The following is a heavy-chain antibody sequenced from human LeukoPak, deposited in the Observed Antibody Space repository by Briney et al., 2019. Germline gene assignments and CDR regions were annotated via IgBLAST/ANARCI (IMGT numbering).Heavy chain of an antibody. J-gene: IGHJ4*02. CDR2: IYYSGST. CDR1: GGSISSYY. D-gene: IGHD3-16*01. CDR3: ARQITESPYYFDY. Sequence: PSETLSLTCTVSGGSISSYYWSWIRQPPGKGLEWIGSIYYSGSTYYNPSLKSRVTISVDTSKNQFSLKLSSVTAADTAVYYCARQITESPYYFDYWGQGTLVTVSS. V-gene: IGHV4-59*05.